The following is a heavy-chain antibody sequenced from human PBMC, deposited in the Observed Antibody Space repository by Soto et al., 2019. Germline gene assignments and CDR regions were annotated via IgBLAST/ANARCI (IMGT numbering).Heavy chain of an antibody. CDR2: IHYSGST. CDR3: ARGLSPKDYFDY. Sequence: SETLSLTCTVSGGSISSGDYYWSWIRQPPGKGLEWIGYIHYSGSTYYNPSLKSRVTISVDTSKNQFSLKLSSVTAADTAVYYCARGLSPKDYFDYWGQGTLVTVSS. V-gene: IGHV4-30-4*01. CDR1: GGSISSGDYY. J-gene: IGHJ4*02.